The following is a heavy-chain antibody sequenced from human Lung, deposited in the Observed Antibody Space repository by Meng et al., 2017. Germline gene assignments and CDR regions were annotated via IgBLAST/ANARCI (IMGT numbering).Heavy chain of an antibody. CDR1: GGSFSDYY. Sequence: QVQLPQVGAGLFKPAETLSLTFVVSGGSFSDYYWSWIRQPPGKGLEWIGEINHSGSTDYNPSLESRATISVDTSQNNLSLKLSSVTAADSAVYYCARGPTTMAHDFDYWGQGTLVTVSS. V-gene: IGHV4-34*01. D-gene: IGHD4-11*01. J-gene: IGHJ4*02. CDR3: ARGPTTMAHDFDY. CDR2: INHSGST.